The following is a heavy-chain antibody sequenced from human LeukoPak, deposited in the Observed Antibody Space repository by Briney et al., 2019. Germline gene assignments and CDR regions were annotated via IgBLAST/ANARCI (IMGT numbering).Heavy chain of an antibody. V-gene: IGHV3-23*01. CDR2: IRVSDDT. CDR3: AKHEYCSGTSCSLDY. J-gene: IGHJ4*02. CDR1: GFTFSNAW. Sequence: GGSLRLSCAASGFTFSNAWMSWVRQAPGKGLEWVSGIRVSDDTYYADSVKGRFTISRDNSKNTLYLQMNSLRAEDTAVYYCAKHEYCSGTSCSLDYWGQGTLVTVSS. D-gene: IGHD2-15*01.